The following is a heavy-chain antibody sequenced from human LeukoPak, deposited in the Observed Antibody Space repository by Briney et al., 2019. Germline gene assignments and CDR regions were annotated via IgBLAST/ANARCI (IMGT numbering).Heavy chain of an antibody. D-gene: IGHD2-8*02. CDR1: GGSISGYY. V-gene: IGHV4-59*01. J-gene: IGHJ4*02. CDR3: ARDGPNWCDY. CDR2: IYYTGRP. Sequence: SETLSLTCTVSGGSISGYYWSWIRQPPGKGLEWIGYIYYTGRPNYNPSLKSRVTISVDTSKNQFSLKLTSVTAADTAVYYCARDGPNWCDYWGQGTLVTVSS.